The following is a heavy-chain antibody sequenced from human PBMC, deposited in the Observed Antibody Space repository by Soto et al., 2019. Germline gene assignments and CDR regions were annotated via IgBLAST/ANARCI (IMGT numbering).Heavy chain of an antibody. CDR1: GGTFSSYA. CDR2: IIPIFGTA. CDR3: ASPYYYDSSGYYFRGGSYFDY. D-gene: IGHD3-22*01. V-gene: IGHV1-69*06. J-gene: IGHJ4*02. Sequence: SVKVSCKASGGTFSSYAISWVRQAPGQGLEWMGGIIPIFGTANYAQKFQGRVTITADKSTSTAYMELSSLRSEDTAVYYCASPYYYDSSGYYFRGGSYFDYWGQGTLVTVSS.